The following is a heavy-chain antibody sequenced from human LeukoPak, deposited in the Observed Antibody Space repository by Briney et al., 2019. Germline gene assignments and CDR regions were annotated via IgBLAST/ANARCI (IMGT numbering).Heavy chain of an antibody. Sequence: PGGSLRLSCAASGFTFSSYALTWVRQAPGKGLEWVSAISGNGGSTNYADSVKGRFTISRDNSKNTLYLQVNSLRAEDTAVYYCAKYRSAWSFDYWGQGTLVIVSS. CDR2: ISGNGGST. D-gene: IGHD6-13*01. CDR1: GFTFSSYA. J-gene: IGHJ4*02. V-gene: IGHV3-23*01. CDR3: AKYRSAWSFDY.